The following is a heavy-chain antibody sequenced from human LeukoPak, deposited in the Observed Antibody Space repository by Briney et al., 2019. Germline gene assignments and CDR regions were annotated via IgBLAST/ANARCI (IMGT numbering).Heavy chain of an antibody. D-gene: IGHD3/OR15-3a*01. J-gene: IGHJ4*02. CDR1: GFTFSSYS. Sequence: GGSLRLSCAASGFTFSSYSMNWVRQAPGKGLEWVSYISSSTIYYADSVKGRFTISRDNAKNSLYLQMNSLRAEDTAVYYCARDRDWNFDYWGQGTLVTVSS. V-gene: IGHV3-48*01. CDR2: ISSSTI. CDR3: ARDRDWNFDY.